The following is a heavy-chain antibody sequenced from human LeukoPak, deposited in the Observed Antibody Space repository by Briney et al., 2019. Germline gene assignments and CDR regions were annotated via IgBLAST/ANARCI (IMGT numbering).Heavy chain of an antibody. Sequence: GRSLRLSCAASGFTFTYYAMHWVRQAPGKGLEWVSVVSNDGSNQDYTDSVKGRFIISRDDSKSTVYLQMNSLRVDDTAMYYCARGPDPVVRGPRRAFDLWGQGTMVTVSS. V-gene: IGHV3-30-3*01. D-gene: IGHD3-10*01. CDR1: GFTFTYYA. CDR3: ARGPDPVVRGPRRAFDL. CDR2: VSNDGSNQ. J-gene: IGHJ3*01.